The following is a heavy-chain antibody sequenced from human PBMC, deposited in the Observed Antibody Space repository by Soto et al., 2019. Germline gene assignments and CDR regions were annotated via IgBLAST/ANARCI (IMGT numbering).Heavy chain of an antibody. D-gene: IGHD3-22*01. CDR2: ISSNGGST. CDR1: GFTFSSYA. V-gene: IGHV3-64*01. Sequence: EVQLVESGGGLVQPGGSLRLSCAASGFTFSSYAMHWVLQAPGKGLEYVSAISSNGGSTYYANSVKGRFTISRDNSKNTLYLQMGSLRAEDMAVYYCASLNGRDSSGYRDYWGQGTLVTVSS. CDR3: ASLNGRDSSGYRDY. J-gene: IGHJ4*02.